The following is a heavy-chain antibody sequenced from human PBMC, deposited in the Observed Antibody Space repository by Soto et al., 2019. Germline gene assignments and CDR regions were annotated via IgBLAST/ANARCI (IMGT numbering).Heavy chain of an antibody. V-gene: IGHV3-21*01. CDR2: ISSSSSYI. D-gene: IGHD6-6*01. CDR1: GFTFSSYS. Sequence: EVQLVESGGGLVKPGGSLRLSCAASGFTFSSYSMNWVRHAPGKGLEWVSSISSSSSYIYYADSVKGRFTISRDNAKNSLYLQMNSLRAEDTAVYYCARDLSIAARPYGYWGQGTLVTVSS. J-gene: IGHJ4*02. CDR3: ARDLSIAARPYGY.